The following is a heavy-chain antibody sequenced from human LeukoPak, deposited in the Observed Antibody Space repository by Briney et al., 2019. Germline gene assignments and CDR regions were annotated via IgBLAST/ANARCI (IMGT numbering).Heavy chain of an antibody. J-gene: IGHJ4*02. CDR1: GGSISSGDYY. CDR2: IYYSGST. V-gene: IGHV4-30-4*08. CDR3: AREGTYSSVDY. Sequence: SETLSLSCTVSGGSISSGDYYWSWIRQPPGKGLEWIGYIYYSGSTYYNPSLKSRVTISVDTSKNQFSLKLSSVTAADTAVYYCAREGTYSSVDYWGQGTLVTVSS. D-gene: IGHD6-19*01.